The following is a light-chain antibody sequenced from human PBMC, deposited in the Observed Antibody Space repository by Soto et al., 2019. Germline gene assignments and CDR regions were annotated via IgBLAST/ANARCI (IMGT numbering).Light chain of an antibody. Sequence: DIQMTQSPSTLSGSVGDRVTITCRASQTISSWLAWYQQKPGKAPKLLIYKASTLKSGVPSRFSGSGSGTEFTLTISSLQPDDSATYYCQQYNSHDDIAFGRGTKWIS. J-gene: IGKJ4*01. CDR3: QQYNSHDDIA. V-gene: IGKV1-5*03. CDR2: KAS. CDR1: QTISSW.